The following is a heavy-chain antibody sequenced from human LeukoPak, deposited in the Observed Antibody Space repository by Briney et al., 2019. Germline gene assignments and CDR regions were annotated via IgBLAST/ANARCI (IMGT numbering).Heavy chain of an antibody. CDR1: GASISSGSYY. CDR2: IYTSGGT. D-gene: IGHD6-13*01. CDR3: ARMTGSRSWYGDY. V-gene: IGHV4-61*02. Sequence: PSQTLSLTCTASGASISSGSYYRSWIRQPAGKGLESIGRIYTSGGTNYNPSLKSRVTISVDTSKNQFSLKLSSVTAADTAVYYCARMTGSRSWYGDYWGQGTLVTVSS. J-gene: IGHJ4*02.